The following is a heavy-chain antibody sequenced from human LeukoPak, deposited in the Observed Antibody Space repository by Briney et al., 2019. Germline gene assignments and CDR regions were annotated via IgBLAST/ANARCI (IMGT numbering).Heavy chain of an antibody. J-gene: IGHJ4*02. V-gene: IGHV1-69*06. Sequence: SVKVSCKASGGTFSSYAISWVRQAPGQGLEWMGGIIPIFGTANYAQKFQGRVTITADKSTSTAYMELSSLRSEDTAVYYCAREGALGYYYGSGSYYYFDYWGQGTLVTVSS. CDR3: AREGALGYYYGSGSYYYFDY. CDR1: GGTFSSYA. D-gene: IGHD3-10*01. CDR2: IIPIFGTA.